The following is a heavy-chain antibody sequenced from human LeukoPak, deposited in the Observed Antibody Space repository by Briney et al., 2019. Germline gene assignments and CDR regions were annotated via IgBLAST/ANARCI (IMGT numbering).Heavy chain of an antibody. Sequence: GGSLRLSCAASGFTFSSYSMNWVRQAPGKGLEWVSSISSSSSYIYYADSLKGRFTISRDNAKNSLYLQMNSLRAEDTAVYYCARGPRAYSSSPDLDYWGQGTLVTVSS. CDR3: ARGPRAYSSSPDLDY. CDR1: GFTFSSYS. J-gene: IGHJ4*02. D-gene: IGHD6-6*01. CDR2: ISSSSSYI. V-gene: IGHV3-21*01.